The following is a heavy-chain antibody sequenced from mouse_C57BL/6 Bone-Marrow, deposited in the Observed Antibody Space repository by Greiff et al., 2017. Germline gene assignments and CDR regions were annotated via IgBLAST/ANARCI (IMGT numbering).Heavy chain of an antibody. CDR1: GFNIKDDY. CDR3: TTFYYDYDGPPYWYFDV. V-gene: IGHV14-4*01. CDR2: IDPENGDT. J-gene: IGHJ1*03. D-gene: IGHD2-4*01. Sequence: VQLQQSGAELVRPGASVTLSCTASGFNIKDDYMHWVKQRPEQGLEWIGWIDPENGDTAYASKFQGKATITADTSSNTAYLQLSSLTSEDTAVYYCTTFYYDYDGPPYWYFDVWGTGTTVTVSS.